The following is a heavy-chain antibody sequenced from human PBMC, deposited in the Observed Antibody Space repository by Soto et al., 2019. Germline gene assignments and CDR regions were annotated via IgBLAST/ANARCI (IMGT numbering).Heavy chain of an antibody. Sequence: QVQLVESGGGVVQPGRSLRLSCAASGFTFSNYGMHWVRQAPGKGLEWVAGIWYDGSNKDYAASVKGRFTISRDNSKNTLYLQMNGLRGEATAVYFCERDEDLRRITICGMITINRYYVGMDVWGQGTTVTVSS. CDR1: GFTFSNYG. CDR3: ERDEDLRRITICGMITINRYYVGMDV. D-gene: IGHD3-3*01. V-gene: IGHV3-33*01. J-gene: IGHJ6*02. CDR2: IWYDGSNK.